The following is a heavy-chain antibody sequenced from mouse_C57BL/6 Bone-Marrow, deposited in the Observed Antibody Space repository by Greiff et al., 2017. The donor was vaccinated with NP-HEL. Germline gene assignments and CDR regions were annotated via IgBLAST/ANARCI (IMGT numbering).Heavy chain of an antibody. D-gene: IGHD6-1*01. CDR3: ARGESWGAFFDY. V-gene: IGHV1-82*01. CDR2: IYPGDGDT. Sequence: QVQLQQSGPELVKPGASVKISCKASGYTFSTSWMNWMKQRPGQGLEWIGRIYPGDGDTNYSGNFEGKASLTADKSSNSAYMQLSSLTSEDSAVYFCARGESWGAFFDYGGQGTTLTVSS. J-gene: IGHJ2*01. CDR1: GYTFSTSW.